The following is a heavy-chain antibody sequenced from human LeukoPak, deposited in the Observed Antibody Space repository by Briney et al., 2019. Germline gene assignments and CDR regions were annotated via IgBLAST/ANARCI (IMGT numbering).Heavy chain of an antibody. CDR1: GFTFSSYA. V-gene: IGHV3-30*01. CDR3: ARDRAVRGNDAFDI. J-gene: IGHJ3*02. Sequence: PGGSLRLSCAASGFTFSSYAMHWVRQAPGKGLEWVAVISYDGSNKYYADSVKGRFTISRDNSKNTLYLQMNSLRAEDTAVYYCARDRAVRGNDAFDIWGQGTMVTASS. D-gene: IGHD3-10*01. CDR2: ISYDGSNK.